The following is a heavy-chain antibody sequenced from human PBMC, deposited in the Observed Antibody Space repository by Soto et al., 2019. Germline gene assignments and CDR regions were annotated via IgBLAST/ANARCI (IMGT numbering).Heavy chain of an antibody. CDR1: GYTFTSFG. CDR3: GRESSGSGWSFDF. CDR2: INTYTQNT. V-gene: IGHV1-18*04. Sequence: QGQLVQSGAELKKPGASMKVSCKASGYTFTSFGITWVRQAPGQCLEWMGWINTYTQNTKYAHNFQGRVTMTTDTSTTTAYMELRSLRSDDTAVYYCGRESSGSGWSFDFWGQGSLVTVSS. D-gene: IGHD6-19*01. J-gene: IGHJ4*02.